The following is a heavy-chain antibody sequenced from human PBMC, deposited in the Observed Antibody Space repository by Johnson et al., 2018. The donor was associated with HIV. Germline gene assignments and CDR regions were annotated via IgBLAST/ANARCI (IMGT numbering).Heavy chain of an antibody. J-gene: IGHJ3*02. D-gene: IGHD1-14*01. V-gene: IGHV3-66*01. CDR1: GIIVTGNF. CDR2: INVGGDT. Sequence: VQLVESGGGLVQPGGSLRLSCAASGIIVTGNFMSWVRQAPGKGLEWVSVINVGGDTYYADSVKGRFTISRDRSKNTVSLQMNSLRVEDTAVYYCARDDRPDGFDIWGQGTMVTVSS. CDR3: ARDDRPDGFDI.